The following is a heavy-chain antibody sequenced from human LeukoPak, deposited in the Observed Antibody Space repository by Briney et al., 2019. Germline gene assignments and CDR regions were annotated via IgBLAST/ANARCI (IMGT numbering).Heavy chain of an antibody. D-gene: IGHD3-22*01. CDR3: ARGTWFES. J-gene: IGHJ4*02. V-gene: IGHV3-21*01. Sequence: GGSLRLSCAASGFTFSSYSMNWVRQAPGKGLEWVSSISSSSSYLYYAVQVKCRFTISRDNDKNSLYLQMNSLRAEDTAVYYCARGTWFESWGQKTGLRVSS. CDR2: ISSSSSYL. CDR1: GFTFSSYS.